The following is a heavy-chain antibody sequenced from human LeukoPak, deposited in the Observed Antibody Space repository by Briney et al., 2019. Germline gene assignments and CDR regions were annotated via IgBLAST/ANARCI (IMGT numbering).Heavy chain of an antibody. V-gene: IGHV3-23*01. CDR1: GFTFSSYA. CDR3: AKEAGGCSSTSCSFDY. Sequence: GGSLRLSCAASGFTFSSYAMSWVRQAPGKGLEWVSAISGSGGSTYYADSVKGRFTISRDNSKNTLYLQMNSLRAEDTAVYYCAKEAGGCSSTSCSFDYWGQGTLVTVSS. J-gene: IGHJ4*02. CDR2: ISGSGGST. D-gene: IGHD2-2*01.